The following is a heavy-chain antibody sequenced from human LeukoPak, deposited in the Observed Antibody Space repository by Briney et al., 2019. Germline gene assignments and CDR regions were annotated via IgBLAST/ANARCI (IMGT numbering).Heavy chain of an antibody. J-gene: IGHJ4*02. V-gene: IGHV3-64D*06. CDR1: GFTFSNYA. CDR2: ISSNGGST. D-gene: IGHD3-10*01. CDR3: VSPSYGSGSYELDY. Sequence: GGSLGLSCSASGFTFSNYAMHWVRQAPGKGLEYVSSISSNGGSTYYADSVKGRFTISRDNSKNTLYLQMSSLRAEDTAVYYCVSPSYGSGSYELDYWGQGTLVTVSS.